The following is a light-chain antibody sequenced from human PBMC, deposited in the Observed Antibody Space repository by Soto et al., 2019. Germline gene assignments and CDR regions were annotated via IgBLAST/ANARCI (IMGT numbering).Light chain of an antibody. Sequence: DIQMTQSPSTLSASVEDRVTITCRASQSISSWLAWYQQKPGKAPKLLIYKATRLASGIPARFSGSGSGTEFTLTISSLQPDDFATYYCQQYNSYWTFGQGTKVEIK. J-gene: IGKJ1*01. CDR1: QSISSW. CDR3: QQYNSYWT. CDR2: KAT. V-gene: IGKV1-5*03.